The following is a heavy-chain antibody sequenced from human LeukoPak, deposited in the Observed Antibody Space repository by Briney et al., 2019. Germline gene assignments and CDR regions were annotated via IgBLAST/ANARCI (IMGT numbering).Heavy chain of an antibody. Sequence: SETLSLTCAVYGGSFSGYYWSWIRQPPGKGLEWIGEINHSGSTNYNPSLKSRVTISVDTSKNQFSLKLSSVTAADTAVYYCARGLVVVPAAYYYYGMGVWGQGTTVTVSS. CDR2: INHSGST. D-gene: IGHD2-2*01. CDR1: GGSFSGYY. V-gene: IGHV4-34*01. J-gene: IGHJ6*02. CDR3: ARGLVVVPAAYYYYGMGV.